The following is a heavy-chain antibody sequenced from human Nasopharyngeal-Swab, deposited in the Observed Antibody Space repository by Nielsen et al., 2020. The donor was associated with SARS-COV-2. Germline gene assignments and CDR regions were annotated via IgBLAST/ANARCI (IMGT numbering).Heavy chain of an antibody. CDR3: AREKTHYDSSGYYYLWFDP. J-gene: IGHJ5*02. Sequence: RQAPGKGLEWIGSIYYSGSTNYNPSLKSRVTISVDTSKNQFSLKLSSVTAADTAVYYCAREKTHYDSSGYYYLWFDPWGQGTLVTVSS. D-gene: IGHD3-22*01. V-gene: IGHV4-39*07. CDR2: IYYSGST.